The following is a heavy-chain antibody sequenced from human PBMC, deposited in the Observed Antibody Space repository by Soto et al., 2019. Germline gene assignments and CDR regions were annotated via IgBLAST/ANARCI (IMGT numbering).Heavy chain of an antibody. CDR2: INGDSTDI. Sequence: QVQLVAAGGGVVKPGGSLTLSCAASGFRFSVSYMTWVRQAPGKGLEWLSDINGDSTDINYAASVRGRFTIFRDNSKNSLFLQMDSLRAEDTAFYYCSTNPRMIDDWGQGTLVTVSS. J-gene: IGHJ4*02. CDR1: GFRFSVSY. CDR3: STNPRMIDD. V-gene: IGHV3-11*05.